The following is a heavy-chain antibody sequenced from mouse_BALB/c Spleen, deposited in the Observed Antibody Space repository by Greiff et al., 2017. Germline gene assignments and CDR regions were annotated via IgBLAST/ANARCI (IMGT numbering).Heavy chain of an antibody. V-gene: IGHV6-6*02. Sequence: EVKLMESGGGLVQPGGSMKLSCVASGFTFSNYWMNWVRQSPEKGLEWVAEIRLKSNNYATHYAESVKGRFTISRDDSKSSVYLQMNNLRAEDTGIYYCTRQLGLRDYYAMDYWGQGTSVTVSS. J-gene: IGHJ4*01. D-gene: IGHD3-1*01. CDR2: IRLKSNNYAT. CDR3: TRQLGLRDYYAMDY. CDR1: GFTFSNYW.